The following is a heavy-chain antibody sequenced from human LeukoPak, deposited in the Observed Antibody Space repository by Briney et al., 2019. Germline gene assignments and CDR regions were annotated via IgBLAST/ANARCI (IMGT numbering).Heavy chain of an antibody. D-gene: IGHD6-13*01. V-gene: IGHV3-23*01. CDR1: GFTFSSHA. Sequence: GGSLRLSCAASGFTFSSHAMSWVRQAPGKELEWVSAITSGSGSNVYYTDSLKGRFTISRDNSKNTLYLQMISLRAEDTAVYYCARHGSWSFDYWGQGTLVTVSA. J-gene: IGHJ4*02. CDR3: ARHGSWSFDY. CDR2: ITSGSGSNV.